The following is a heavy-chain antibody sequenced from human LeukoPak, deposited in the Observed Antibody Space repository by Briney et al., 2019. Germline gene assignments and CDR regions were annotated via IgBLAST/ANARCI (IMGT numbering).Heavy chain of an antibody. CDR2: IYYSGST. D-gene: IGHD5-18*01. Sequence: PSETLSLTCTVSGASVSSGSYYWSWIRQPPGKGLEWIGYIYYSGSTNYNPSLKSRVTISEDTSKNQFSLKLSSVTAADTAVYHCARGSRGYTYGWGQGTLVTVPS. J-gene: IGHJ4*02. V-gene: IGHV4-61*01. CDR3: ARGSRGYTYG. CDR1: GASVSSGSYY.